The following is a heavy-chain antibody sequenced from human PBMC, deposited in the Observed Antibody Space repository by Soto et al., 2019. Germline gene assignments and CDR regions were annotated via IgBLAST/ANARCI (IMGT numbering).Heavy chain of an antibody. Sequence: GGSLRLSCAASGFTFSSYAMHWVRQAPGKGLEWVAVISYDGSNKYYADSVKGRFTISRDNSKNTLHLQMNSLRAEDTAVYYCASYPLGIAAAGKYFQHWGQGTLVTVSS. J-gene: IGHJ1*01. V-gene: IGHV3-30-3*01. CDR3: ASYPLGIAAAGKYFQH. CDR1: GFTFSSYA. D-gene: IGHD6-13*01. CDR2: ISYDGSNK.